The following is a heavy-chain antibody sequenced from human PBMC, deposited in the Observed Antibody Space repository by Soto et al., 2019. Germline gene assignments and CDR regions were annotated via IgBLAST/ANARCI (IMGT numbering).Heavy chain of an antibody. CDR3: ARQARYYDSSGYQGY. CDR1: GYSFTSYW. V-gene: IGHV5-10-1*01. CDR2: IDPSDSYT. J-gene: IGHJ4*02. D-gene: IGHD3-22*01. Sequence: GESLKISCKGSGYSFTSYWISWVRQMPGKGLEWMGRIDPSDSYTNYSPSFQGHVTISADKSISTAYLQWSSLKASDTAMYYCARQARYYDSSGYQGYWGQGTLVTVSS.